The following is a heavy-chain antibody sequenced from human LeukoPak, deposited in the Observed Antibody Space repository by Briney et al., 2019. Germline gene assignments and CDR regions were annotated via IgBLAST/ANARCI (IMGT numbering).Heavy chain of an antibody. CDR3: ARDQFSYGPLFDW. D-gene: IGHD5-18*01. V-gene: IGHV3-74*01. CDR2: INSDRSST. CDR1: GFTFSNYG. J-gene: IGHJ4*02. Sequence: AGGSLRLSCAASGFTFSNYGMHWVRQPPGKGLVWVSRINSDRSSTSYADSVKGRFTISRDNAKNTLYLQMNSLRAEDTAVYYCARDQFSYGPLFDWWGQGTLVTVSS.